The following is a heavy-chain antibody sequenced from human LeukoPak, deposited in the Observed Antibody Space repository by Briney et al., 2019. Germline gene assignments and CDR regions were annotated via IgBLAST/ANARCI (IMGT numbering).Heavy chain of an antibody. D-gene: IGHD6-13*01. CDR3: ARPRGSSSWYGWFDP. CDR1: GGSISSSSYY. Sequence: SETLSLTCTISGGSISSSSYYWGWIRQPPGKGLEWIGSIYYSGSTYYNPSLKSRVTISVDMSKNQSSLKLSSVTAADTAVYYCARPRGSSSWYGWFDPWGQGTLVTVSS. J-gene: IGHJ5*02. V-gene: IGHV4-39*07. CDR2: IYYSGST.